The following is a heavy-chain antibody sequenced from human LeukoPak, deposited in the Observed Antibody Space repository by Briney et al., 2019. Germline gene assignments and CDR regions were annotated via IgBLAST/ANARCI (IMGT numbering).Heavy chain of an antibody. CDR3: ARDRDYGDYVQGESFDY. J-gene: IGHJ4*02. Sequence: ASVKVSCKASGYTFTSYYMHWVRQAPGQGLEWMGIINPSGGSTSYAQKFQGRVTMTRDTSTSTVYMELSSLRSEDTAVYYCARDRDYGDYVQGESFDYWDQGTLVTVSS. CDR1: GYTFTSYY. CDR2: INPSGGST. V-gene: IGHV1-46*01. D-gene: IGHD4-17*01.